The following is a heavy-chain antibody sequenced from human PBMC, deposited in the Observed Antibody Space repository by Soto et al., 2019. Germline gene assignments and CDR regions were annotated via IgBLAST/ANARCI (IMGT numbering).Heavy chain of an antibody. J-gene: IGHJ4*02. Sequence: GGSLILSCAASGFTFSSYSMNWVRQAPGKGLEWVSSISSSSYIYYADSVKGRFTISRDNAKSSLYLQMNSLRAEDTAVYYCAKGSYARCLDYWGQGTLVTVSS. CDR1: GFTFSSYS. V-gene: IGHV3-21*04. D-gene: IGHD2-2*01. CDR2: ISSSSYI. CDR3: AKGSYARCLDY.